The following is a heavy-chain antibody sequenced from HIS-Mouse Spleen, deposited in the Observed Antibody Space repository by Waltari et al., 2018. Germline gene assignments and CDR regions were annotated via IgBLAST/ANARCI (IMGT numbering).Heavy chain of an antibody. J-gene: IGHJ5*02. CDR1: GYTLTAYP. V-gene: IGHV1-2*02. Sequence: QVQLVQFGAEVKKPGDSVKVSCKASGYTLTAYPIHRVRQAPGKGLEWMGWNNPNSGDTNYAKKFQGRVTMTRDTSISAAYMELSRLRSDDTAVYYCARAAIGWTPRADPWGQGTLVTVSS. D-gene: IGHD6-19*01. CDR3: ARAAIGWTPRADP. CDR2: NNPNSGDT.